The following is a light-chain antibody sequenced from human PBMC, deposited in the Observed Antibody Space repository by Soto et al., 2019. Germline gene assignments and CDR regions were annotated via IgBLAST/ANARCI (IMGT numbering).Light chain of an antibody. CDR3: QQYNTWLWT. CDR2: GAS. J-gene: IGKJ1*01. V-gene: IGKV3-15*01. Sequence: EVVMTQSPATLSVSPGERATLSCRASQNVNANLAWYQQKPGQAPRLLIHGASTRVTGIPDRFSGSGFGTKFNLSISRLQYEDFAVYYCQQYNTWLWTFGQGTKVEGK. CDR1: QNVNAN.